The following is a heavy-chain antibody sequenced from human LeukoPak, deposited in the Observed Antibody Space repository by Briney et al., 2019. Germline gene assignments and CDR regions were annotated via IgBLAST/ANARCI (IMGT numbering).Heavy chain of an antibody. J-gene: IGHJ4*02. V-gene: IGHV1-18*01. CDR1: GYTFTNYG. Sequence: ASVKVSCKASGYTFTNYGISCVRQAPEQGLEWMGWISAYNGNTNYAQKLQGRVTMTTDTSTSTAYMELRSLRSDDTAVYYCARATLGVVIIDYWGQGTLVTVSS. CDR2: ISAYNGNT. D-gene: IGHD3-3*01. CDR3: ARATLGVVIIDY.